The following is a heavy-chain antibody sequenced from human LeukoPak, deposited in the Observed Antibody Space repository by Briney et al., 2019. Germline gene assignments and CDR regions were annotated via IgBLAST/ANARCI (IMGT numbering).Heavy chain of an antibody. CDR3: ANTVTAIAPWYFDY. D-gene: IGHD2-21*02. J-gene: IGHJ4*02. Sequence: SETLSLTCIVSGGAITSSSYYWGWMRQPPGKGLEWIGSIYYSGSSYSNPSLRSRVTISVDTSKNQLTLKFSSVTAADTAVYYCANTVTAIAPWYFDYWGQGTLVTVSS. CDR2: IYYSGSS. CDR1: GGAITSSSYY. V-gene: IGHV4-39*01.